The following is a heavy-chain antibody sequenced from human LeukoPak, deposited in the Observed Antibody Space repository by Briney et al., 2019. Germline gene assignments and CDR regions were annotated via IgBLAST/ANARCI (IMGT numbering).Heavy chain of an antibody. J-gene: IGHJ4*02. V-gene: IGHV3-66*01. Sequence: GGSLRLSCAASGFSVSNKHMSWVRQAPGKGLEWVSLIHSAGNTYYADSVKGRFTISRDNSKNTLYLQMNSLRVEDTAVYYCARVNDRGSWLDYWGQGTLVTVSS. CDR3: ARVNDRGSWLDY. CDR1: GFSVSNKH. D-gene: IGHD3-16*01. CDR2: IHSAGNT.